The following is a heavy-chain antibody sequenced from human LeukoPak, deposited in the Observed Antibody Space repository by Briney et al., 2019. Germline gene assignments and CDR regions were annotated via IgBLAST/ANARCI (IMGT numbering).Heavy chain of an antibody. J-gene: IGHJ4*02. Sequence: GGSLRLSCAASGFTFTSNATSWVRQAPGKGLEWVSAISGSGVSTYYADSVKGRFTISRDNSKNTLYLHMNSLRAEDTALYYCAKDKSKGELRGNEFDYWGQGTLVIVSS. CDR3: AKDKSKGELRGNEFDY. D-gene: IGHD1-7*01. CDR1: GFTFTSNA. CDR2: ISGSGVST. V-gene: IGHV3-23*01.